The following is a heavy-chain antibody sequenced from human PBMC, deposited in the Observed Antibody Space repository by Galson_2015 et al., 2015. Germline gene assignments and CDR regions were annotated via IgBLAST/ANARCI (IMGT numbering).Heavy chain of an antibody. V-gene: IGHV3-73*01. CDR1: GFIFGTQS. CDR3: TSSWSGHVHY. J-gene: IGHJ4*02. CDR2: ISSVSSSINYAT. D-gene: IGHD1-14*01. Sequence: SLRLSCAASGFIFGTQSMNWVRQAPGKGLEWVSYISSVSSSINYATLYAASVKGRFTISRDDSENTAYLQMNSLKTEDTAVYYCTSSWSGHVHYGGQGTLVTVSS.